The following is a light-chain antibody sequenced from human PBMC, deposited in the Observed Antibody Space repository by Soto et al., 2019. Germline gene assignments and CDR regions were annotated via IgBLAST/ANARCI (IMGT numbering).Light chain of an antibody. J-gene: IGLJ2*01. V-gene: IGLV1-40*01. CDR2: GNI. Sequence: QAVVTQPPSVSGAPGQRVTISCTGSSSNIGAGYNVHWYQQLPGTAPKLLIYGNINRPSGVPDRFSGSKSGTSASLAITGLQAEDEADYYCQSYDSSLSVVFGGGTQLTVL. CDR3: QSYDSSLSVV. CDR1: SSNIGAGYN.